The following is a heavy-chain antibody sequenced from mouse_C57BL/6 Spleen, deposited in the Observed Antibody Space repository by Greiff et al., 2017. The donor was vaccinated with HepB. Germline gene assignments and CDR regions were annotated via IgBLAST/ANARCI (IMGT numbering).Heavy chain of an antibody. V-gene: IGHV5-17*01. CDR3: ARITTVANPFDY. Sequence: DVQLVESGGGLVKPGGSLKLSCAASGFTFSDYGMHWVRQAPEKGLEWVAYISSGSSTIYYADTVKGRFTISRDNAKNTRFRQMTSLRSEDTAMYYCARITTVANPFDYWGQGTTLTVSS. J-gene: IGHJ2*01. CDR2: ISSGSSTI. CDR1: GFTFSDYG. D-gene: IGHD1-1*01.